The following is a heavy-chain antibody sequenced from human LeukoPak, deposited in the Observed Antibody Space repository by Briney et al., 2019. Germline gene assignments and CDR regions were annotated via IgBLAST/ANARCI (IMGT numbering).Heavy chain of an antibody. Sequence: GGSLRLSCAASGFTFNNYSMNWVRQAPGKGLEWVSYITGSSSTIYYVDSVKGRFTISRDNAKNSLYLQMNSLRAEDTALYYCARGGSNGSMIYWGQGTLVAVSS. D-gene: IGHD2-8*01. CDR1: GFTFNNYS. J-gene: IGHJ4*02. CDR2: ITGSSSTI. V-gene: IGHV3-48*01. CDR3: ARGGSNGSMIY.